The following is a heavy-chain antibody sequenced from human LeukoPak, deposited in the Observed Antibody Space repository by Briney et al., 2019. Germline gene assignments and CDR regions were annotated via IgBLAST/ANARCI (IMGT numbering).Heavy chain of an antibody. Sequence: GGSLRLSCAASGFTFSSYTMSWVRQAPGKGLEWVSAISHTSEYTHHADSVKGRFTISRDNSKNTLYLQMNSLRAEDTAMYYCAKGSSAGRPYYFDYWGQGTLVTVSS. V-gene: IGHV3-23*01. CDR3: AKGSSAGRPYYFDY. D-gene: IGHD3-10*01. CDR1: GFTFSSYT. J-gene: IGHJ4*02. CDR2: ISHTSEYT.